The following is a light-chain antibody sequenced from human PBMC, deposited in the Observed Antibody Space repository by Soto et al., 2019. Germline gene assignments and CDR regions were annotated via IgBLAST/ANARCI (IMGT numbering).Light chain of an antibody. CDR1: QSVGSSY. CDR2: GAS. V-gene: IGKV3-20*01. Sequence: EIVLTQSPVTLSLSPGERVTLSCRASQSVGSSYLAWYQQKPGQAPRLVIYGASNRATGTPDRFSGSGSGTDFTLTISRLEPEDFAVYYCQQYGSSPRMFGQGTKVDIK. J-gene: IGKJ1*01. CDR3: QQYGSSPRM.